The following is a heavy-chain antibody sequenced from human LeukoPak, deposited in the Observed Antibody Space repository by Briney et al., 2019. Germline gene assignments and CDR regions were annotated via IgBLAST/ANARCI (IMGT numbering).Heavy chain of an antibody. CDR1: GFIFSSYW. J-gene: IGHJ5*02. CDR3: ARDKGVVGTLAP. CDR2: IKEDGSEK. D-gene: IGHD1-26*01. V-gene: IGHV3-7*01. Sequence: PGGSLRLSCAASGFIFSSYWMSWVRQAPEKGLEWVANIKEDGSEKYYVDSVKGRFTISRDNAKNSLYLQMNSLRAEDTAIYYCARDKGVVGTLAPWGQGTLVTVSS.